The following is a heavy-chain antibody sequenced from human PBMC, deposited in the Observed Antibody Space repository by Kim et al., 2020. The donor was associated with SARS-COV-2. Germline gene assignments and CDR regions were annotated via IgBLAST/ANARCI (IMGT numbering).Heavy chain of an antibody. Sequence: GGYLRLSCAASGFTVSNNYINWVRQAPGKGLEWVAVIYRGGQTYYTDSVKGRFTVSRDSSKNALFLQMNSLRAEDTATYYCARRSSSNWSHDYLGQGTLV. CDR2: IYRGGQT. D-gene: IGHD2-2*01. J-gene: IGHJ4*02. CDR3: ARRSSSNWSHDY. V-gene: IGHV3-53*01. CDR1: GFTVSNNY.